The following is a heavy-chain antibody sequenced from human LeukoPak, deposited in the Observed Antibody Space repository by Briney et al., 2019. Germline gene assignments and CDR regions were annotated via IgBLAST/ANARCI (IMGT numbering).Heavy chain of an antibody. V-gene: IGHV3-48*03. CDR1: GFTFSSYE. Sequence: GGSLRLSCAASGFTFSSYEMNWVRQAPGKGLEWASYISSSGSTIYYADSVKGRFTISRDNSKNTLYLQMNSLRAEDAAVNYGAKAGGGGAITLARGVKGDYYYMDVWGKGTTVTISS. CDR2: ISSSGSTI. D-gene: IGHD3-10*01. J-gene: IGHJ6*03. CDR3: AKAGGGGAITLARGVKGDYYYMDV.